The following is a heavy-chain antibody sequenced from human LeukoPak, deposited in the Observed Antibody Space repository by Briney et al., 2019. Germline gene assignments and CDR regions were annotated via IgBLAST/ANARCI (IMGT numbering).Heavy chain of an antibody. CDR2: IYHSGST. CDR3: ARGPTYYDFWSGYYDAFDI. Sequence: SETLSLTCAVYGGSFSGYYWSWIRQPPGKGLEWIGEIYHSGSTNYNPSLKSRVTISVDTSKNQFSLKLSSVTAADTAVYYCARGPTYYDFWSGYYDAFDIWGQGTMVTVSS. D-gene: IGHD3-3*01. J-gene: IGHJ3*02. CDR1: GGSFSGYY. V-gene: IGHV4-34*01.